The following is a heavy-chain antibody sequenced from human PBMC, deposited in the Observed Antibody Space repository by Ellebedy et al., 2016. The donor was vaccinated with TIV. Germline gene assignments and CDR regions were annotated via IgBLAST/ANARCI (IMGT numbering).Heavy chain of an antibody. CDR2: ISSSSSYI. CDR1: GFTFNTNS. D-gene: IGHD6-19*01. V-gene: IGHV3-21*06. J-gene: IGHJ4*02. CDR3: ARTGYSSDWYASN. Sequence: GESLKISCAASGFTFNTNSMNWVRQAPGKGLEWVSSISSSSSYIYYADSVKGRFTISRDNAKNSLYLQMDSLRAEDTAVYYCARTGYSSDWYASNWGQGTLVTVSS.